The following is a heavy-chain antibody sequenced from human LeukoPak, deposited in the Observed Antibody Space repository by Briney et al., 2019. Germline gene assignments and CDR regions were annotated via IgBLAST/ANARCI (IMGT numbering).Heavy chain of an antibody. J-gene: IGHJ6*03. CDR3: ARVSDPYYYYYMDV. CDR2: IYTSGST. V-gene: IGHV4-61*02. Sequence: SETLSLTCTVSGGSISSGSYYWSWIRQPAGKGLEWIGRIYTSGSTNYNPSLKSRVTISVDTSKNQFSLKLSSVTAADTAVYYCARVSDPYYYYYMDVWGKGTTVTVSS. CDR1: GGSISSGSYY.